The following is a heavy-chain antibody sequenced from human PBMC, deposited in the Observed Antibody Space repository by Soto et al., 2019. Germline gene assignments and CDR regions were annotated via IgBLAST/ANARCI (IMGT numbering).Heavy chain of an antibody. Sequence: SETLSLNCTVSGGSISSYYWSWIRQPPGKGLEWIGYIYYSGSTNYNPSLKSRVTISVDTSKNQFSLKLSSVTAADTAVYYCAREKTTVTAFDIWGQGTMVTVSS. V-gene: IGHV4-59*01. D-gene: IGHD4-4*01. J-gene: IGHJ3*02. CDR2: IYYSGST. CDR1: GGSISSYY. CDR3: AREKTTVTAFDI.